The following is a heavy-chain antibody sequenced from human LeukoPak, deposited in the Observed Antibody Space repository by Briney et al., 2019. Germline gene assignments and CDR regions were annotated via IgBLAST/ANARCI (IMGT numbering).Heavy chain of an antibody. D-gene: IGHD3-22*01. J-gene: IGHJ4*02. CDR2: ISGSGGST. CDR1: GFTFSSYA. V-gene: IGHV3-23*01. CDR3: AKGAPGYYDSSGYYYFDY. Sequence: PGGSLRLSCAASGFTFSSYAMSWVRQAPGKGLEWVSAISGSGGSTYYADSVKGRFTISRDNSKNTLYLQMNSLRAEDTAVYYCAKGAPGYYDSSGYYYFDYWGQGTLVTVSS.